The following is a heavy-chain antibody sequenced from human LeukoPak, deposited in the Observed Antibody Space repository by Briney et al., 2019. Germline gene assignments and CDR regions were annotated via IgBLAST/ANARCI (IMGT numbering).Heavy chain of an antibody. CDR2: VSSSGGNT. J-gene: IGHJ5*02. D-gene: IGHD6-13*01. CDR1: GFTFSSYA. CDR3: ARDPNYGSTWYVNWFDP. Sequence: GGSLRLSCAASGFTFSSYAMSWVRQAPGKGLEWISTVSSSGGNTYYTNSVKGRFTISRDNSKNTLYLQMNSLKAEDTAVYSCARDPNYGSTWYVNWFDPWGQGTLVTVSS. V-gene: IGHV3-23*01.